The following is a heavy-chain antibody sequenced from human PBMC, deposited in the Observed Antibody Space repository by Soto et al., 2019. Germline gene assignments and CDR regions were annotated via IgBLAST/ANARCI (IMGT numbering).Heavy chain of an antibody. V-gene: IGHV1-18*01. D-gene: IGHD4-17*01. Sequence: ASVKGACKASGYTLTSYGIGWGRQAPGQGLEWMGWIAAYNVNTDYAQKLQGRVTMTVDKSKNQFYLDLNSVTAADTAVYYCARGFPTVVTVDYWGQGTLVTVS. CDR2: IAAYNVNT. CDR1: GYTLTSYG. CDR3: ARGFPTVVTVDY. J-gene: IGHJ4*02.